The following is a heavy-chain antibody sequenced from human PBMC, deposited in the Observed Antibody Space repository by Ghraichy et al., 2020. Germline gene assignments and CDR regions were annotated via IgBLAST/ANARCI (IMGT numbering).Heavy chain of an antibody. CDR1: GFTFSSYW. CDR3: ARESPYYYDSSGYYRVDY. Sequence: GESLNISCAASGFTFSSYWMSWVRQAPGKGLEWVANIKQDGSEKYYVDSVKGRFTISRDNAKNSLYLQMNSLRAEDTAVYYCARESPYYYDSSGYYRVDYWGQGTLV. V-gene: IGHV3-7*01. D-gene: IGHD3-22*01. CDR2: IKQDGSEK. J-gene: IGHJ4*02.